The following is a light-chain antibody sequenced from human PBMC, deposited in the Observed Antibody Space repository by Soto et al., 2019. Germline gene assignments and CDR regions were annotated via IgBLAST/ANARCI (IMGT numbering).Light chain of an antibody. CDR3: QQYYGNPYT. V-gene: IGKV4-1*01. J-gene: IGKJ2*01. Sequence: DIVLTQSPDSLAMSLGDRATINCKSSQTVLYSSKSKNYLAWYQQKPGQPPKLLIYWASTRESGVPDRFSGSGSGTDFTLTISSLQAEDVAVYYCQQYYGNPYTFGQGTKVEIK. CDR1: QTVLYSSKSKNY. CDR2: WAS.